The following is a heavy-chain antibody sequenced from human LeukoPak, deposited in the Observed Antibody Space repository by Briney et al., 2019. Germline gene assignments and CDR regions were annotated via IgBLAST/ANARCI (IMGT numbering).Heavy chain of an antibody. Sequence: GGSLRLSCAASGFTFSSYSMNWVRQAPGKGLEGVSSISSSSSYIYYADSVKGRFTISRDNAKNSLYLQMNSLRAEDTAVYYCARDLWFQSVGATPGYWGQGTLVTVSS. CDR3: ARDLWFQSVGATPGY. CDR1: GFTFSSYS. V-gene: IGHV3-21*01. CDR2: ISSSSSYI. D-gene: IGHD1-26*01. J-gene: IGHJ4*02.